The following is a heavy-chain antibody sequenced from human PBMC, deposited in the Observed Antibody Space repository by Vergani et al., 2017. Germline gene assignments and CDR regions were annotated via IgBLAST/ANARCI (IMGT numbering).Heavy chain of an antibody. CDR3: ARVTVTDYYYYYMDV. CDR2: IDWDDDK. CDR1: GFSLSTSGMC. Sequence: QVTLRESGPALVKPTQTLTLTCTFSGFSLSTSGMCVSWIRQPPGKPLEWLARIDWDDDKYYSTSLKTRLTISKDTSKNQVVLTMTNMDPVDTATYYCARVTVTDYYYYYMDVWGKGTTVTGSS. D-gene: IGHD4-11*01. V-gene: IGHV2-70*15. J-gene: IGHJ6*03.